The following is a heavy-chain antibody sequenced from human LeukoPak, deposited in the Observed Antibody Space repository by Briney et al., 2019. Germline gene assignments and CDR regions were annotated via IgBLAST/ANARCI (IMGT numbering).Heavy chain of an antibody. Sequence: PPETLSLTCTVSGGSISSSSYYWGWIRQPPGKGPEWIGSIYYSGSTYYNPSLKSRVTISVDTSKNQFSLKLSSVTAADTAVYYCARGAVAGTGTFDYWGQGTLVTVSS. CDR3: ARGAVAGTGTFDY. J-gene: IGHJ4*02. CDR2: IYYSGST. CDR1: GGSISSSSYY. D-gene: IGHD6-19*01. V-gene: IGHV4-39*01.